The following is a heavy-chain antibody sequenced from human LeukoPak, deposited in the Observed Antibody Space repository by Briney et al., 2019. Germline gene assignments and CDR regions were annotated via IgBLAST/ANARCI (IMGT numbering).Heavy chain of an antibody. CDR2: MYYSGST. CDR1: GDSISSSDW. D-gene: IGHD2-15*01. V-gene: IGHV4-38-2*01. CDR3: ASFYCSGGSCYQYYYYYYMDV. J-gene: IGHJ6*03. Sequence: SETLSLTCAVSGDSISSSDWWSWVRQPPGKGLEWIGSMYYSGSTYYNPSLKSRVTISVDTSKNQFSLKLSSVTAADTAVYYCASFYCSGGSCYQYYYYYYMDVWGKGTTVTISS.